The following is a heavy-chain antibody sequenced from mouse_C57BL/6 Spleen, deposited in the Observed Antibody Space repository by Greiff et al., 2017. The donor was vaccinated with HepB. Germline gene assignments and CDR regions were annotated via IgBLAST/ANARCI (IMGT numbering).Heavy chain of an antibody. J-gene: IGHJ1*03. CDR1: GYTFTSYW. CDR2: IHPSDSDT. Sequence: QVQLQQPGAELVKPGASVKVSCKASGYTFTSYWMHWVKQRPGQGLEWIGRIHPSDSDTNYNQKFKGKATLTVDKSSSTAYMQLSSLTSEDSAVYYCATPYGSINWYFDVWGTGTTVTVSS. D-gene: IGHD1-1*01. V-gene: IGHV1-74*01. CDR3: ATPYGSINWYFDV.